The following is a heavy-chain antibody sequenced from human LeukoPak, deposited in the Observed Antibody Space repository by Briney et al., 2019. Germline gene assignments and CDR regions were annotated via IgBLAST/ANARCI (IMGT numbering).Heavy chain of an antibody. Sequence: ASVTVSFMSSGYTFDTSGITWVRQAPGQRLEWMGWISPKNGNTHYAQKVQGRVTMTTDTSTGTAYMELRSLTPDDTAIYYCTRVREGSNWWGAFDIWGQGTMVAVS. CDR2: ISPKNGNT. CDR1: GYTFDTSG. V-gene: IGHV1-18*01. D-gene: IGHD2-8*02. J-gene: IGHJ3*02. CDR3: TRVREGSNWWGAFDI.